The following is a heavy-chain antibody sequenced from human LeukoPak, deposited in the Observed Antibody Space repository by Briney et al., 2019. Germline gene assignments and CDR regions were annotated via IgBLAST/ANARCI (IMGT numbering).Heavy chain of an antibody. V-gene: IGHV1-58*02. CDR2: IVVDTGKK. Sequence: SVKVSCKASGFTFSGCAMQWLRQARGQRLEWIGWIVVDTGKKDYAQRFQERVTITTDMTTSTAYMELSSLRSEDTAVYYCAAGVGYTYGLSLGATALISDIWGQGTKVTVSA. CDR1: GFTFSGCA. CDR3: AAGVGYTYGLSLGATALISDI. D-gene: IGHD5-18*01. J-gene: IGHJ3*02.